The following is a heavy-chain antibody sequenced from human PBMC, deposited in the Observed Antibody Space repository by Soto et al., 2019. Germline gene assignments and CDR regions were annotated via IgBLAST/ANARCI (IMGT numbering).Heavy chain of an antibody. CDR2: IYHSGST. CDR1: GGSISSSNW. D-gene: IGHD6-25*01. V-gene: IGHV4-4*02. J-gene: IGHJ4*02. CDR3: ARDFRRVKYSTGFDY. Sequence: QVQLQESGPGLVKPSGTLSLTCAVSGGSISSSNWWSWVRQPPGKGLEWIGEIYHSGSTNYNPSLKSRVTISVNKSKNQCSLKLSSVTAADTAVYYCARDFRRVKYSTGFDYWGQGTLVTVSS.